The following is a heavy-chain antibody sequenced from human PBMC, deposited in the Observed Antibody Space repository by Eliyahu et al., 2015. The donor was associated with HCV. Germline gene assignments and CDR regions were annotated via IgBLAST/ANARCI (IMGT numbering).Heavy chain of an antibody. J-gene: IGHJ4*02. Sequence: EVHLVESGGGLVQPGGSLRLSCADSVLSFCXYWMXWVRQAPGKGLEWVSHINSDGSITNYADSVKGRFTISRDNAKNTLYLQMNSLRADDTAIYYCXYLIGDRTLDYWGQGTLVTVSS. V-gene: IGHV3-74*01. D-gene: IGHD7-27*01. CDR2: INSDGSIT. CDR1: VLSFCXYW. CDR3: XYLIGDRTLDY.